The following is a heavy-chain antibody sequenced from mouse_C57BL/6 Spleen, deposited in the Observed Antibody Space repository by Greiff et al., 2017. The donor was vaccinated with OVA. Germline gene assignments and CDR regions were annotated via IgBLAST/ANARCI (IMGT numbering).Heavy chain of an antibody. D-gene: IGHD1-1*01. CDR2: IDPSDSET. J-gene: IGHJ2*01. CDR3: ARSTTVVAGDY. Sequence: VKLQQPGAELVRPGSSVKLSCKASGYTFTSYWMHWVKQRPIQGLEWIGNIDPSDSETHYNQKFKDKATLTVDKSSSTAYMQLSSLTSEDSAVYYCARSTTVVAGDYWGQGTTLTVSS. CDR1: GYTFTSYW. V-gene: IGHV1-52*01.